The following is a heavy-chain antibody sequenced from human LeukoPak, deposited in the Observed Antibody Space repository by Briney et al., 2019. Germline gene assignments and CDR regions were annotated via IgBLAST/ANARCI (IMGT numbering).Heavy chain of an antibody. CDR1: GYTFTGYY. CDR2: INPNSGGT. D-gene: IGHD3-10*01. CDR3: ARDQGLLWFGELTDAFDI. Sequence: ASAKVSCKASGYTFTGYYMHWVRQAPGQGLEWMGWINPNSGGTNYAQKFQGRVTMTRDTSISTAYMELSRLRSDDTAVYYCARDQGLLWFGELTDAFDIWGQGTMVTVSS. J-gene: IGHJ3*02. V-gene: IGHV1-2*02.